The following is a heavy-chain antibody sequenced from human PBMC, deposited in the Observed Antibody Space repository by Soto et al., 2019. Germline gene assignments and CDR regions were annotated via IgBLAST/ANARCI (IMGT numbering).Heavy chain of an antibody. V-gene: IGHV3-23*01. CDR2: ISDTGGGT. J-gene: IGHJ5*02. CDR1: GFTFGSYS. D-gene: IGHD3-22*01. CDR3: AVGRPKTSGYNNRFAP. Sequence: RLSCAASGFTFGSYSMSWVHQAPGKGLEWVSTISDTGGGTFYAGSVKGRFTISRDNSKNTLYLQMHRLRADDSAIYFCAVGRPKTSGYNNRFAPWGRGTQVNVSS.